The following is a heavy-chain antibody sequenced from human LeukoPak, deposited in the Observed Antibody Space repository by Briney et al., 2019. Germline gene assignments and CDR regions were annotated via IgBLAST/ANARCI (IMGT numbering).Heavy chain of an antibody. D-gene: IGHD3-22*01. V-gene: IGHV3-23*01. CDR3: AKGSGYSFEY. Sequence: GGSLRLSCAASGFTFSSSAMRWVRQAPGKGLEWVSSVSASGGTTYYADSVKGRFTISRDNSKNTLYLQMNSLRAEDTALYYCAKGSGYSFEYWGQGTLVTVSS. CDR2: VSASGGTT. CDR1: GFTFSSSA. J-gene: IGHJ4*02.